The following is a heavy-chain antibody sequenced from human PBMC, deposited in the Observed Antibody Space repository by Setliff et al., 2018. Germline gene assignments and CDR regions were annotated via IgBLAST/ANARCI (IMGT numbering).Heavy chain of an antibody. CDR2: IYYSGNT. J-gene: IGHJ3*02. CDR3: ARVPRFTDTRNAFDI. CDR1: GGSISSGSYY. V-gene: IGHV4-61*10. D-gene: IGHD5-18*01. Sequence: SETLSLTCTVSGGSISSGSYYWSWIRQPAGKGLEWIGHIYYSGNTYYNPSLKSRVTISVDTSKNQFSLKLSSVTAADTAVYYCARVPRFTDTRNAFDIWGQGTMVTVSS.